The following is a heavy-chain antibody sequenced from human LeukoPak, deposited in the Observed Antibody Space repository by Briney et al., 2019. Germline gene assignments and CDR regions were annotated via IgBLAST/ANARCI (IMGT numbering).Heavy chain of an antibody. CDR2: VNRNGDGT. Sequence: GGSLRLSYAASGFTLGDYGISWVRQAPGKGLEWVAGVNRNGDGTAYGASVKGRFTISRDNAKKSLVLQMDSLRAEDTARYYCVRGNSSPRGFFDYWGQGTLVTVSS. D-gene: IGHD2-2*01. J-gene: IGHJ4*02. CDR1: GFTLGDYG. CDR3: VRGNSSPRGFFDY. V-gene: IGHV3-20*03.